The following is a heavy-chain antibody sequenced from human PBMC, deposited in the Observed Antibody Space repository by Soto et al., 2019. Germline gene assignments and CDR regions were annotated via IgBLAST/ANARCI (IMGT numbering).Heavy chain of an antibody. CDR1: GGTFSSYA. CDR2: IIPIFGTA. D-gene: IGHD3-3*01. Sequence: ASVKVSCKASGGTFSSYAISWVRQAPGQGLEWMGGIIPIFGTANYAQKFQGRVTITADESTSTAYMELSSLRSEDTAVYYCARCVLRFLECQKGFDPWGQGTLVTVSS. J-gene: IGHJ5*02. CDR3: ARCVLRFLECQKGFDP. V-gene: IGHV1-69*13.